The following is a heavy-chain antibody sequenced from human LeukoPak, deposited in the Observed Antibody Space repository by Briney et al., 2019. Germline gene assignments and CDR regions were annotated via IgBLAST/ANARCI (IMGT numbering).Heavy chain of an antibody. J-gene: IGHJ4*02. V-gene: IGHV4-31*03. Sequence: SETLSFTCTVSGGSISSGGYYWSWIRQHPGKGLEWIGYIYYSASTYYNPSLKSRVTISVDTSKNQFSLKLSSVTAAGTAVYYCARDQIRVGAINYFDYWGQGTLVTVSS. CDR1: GGSISSGGYY. CDR3: ARDQIRVGAINYFDY. D-gene: IGHD1-26*01. CDR2: IYYSAST.